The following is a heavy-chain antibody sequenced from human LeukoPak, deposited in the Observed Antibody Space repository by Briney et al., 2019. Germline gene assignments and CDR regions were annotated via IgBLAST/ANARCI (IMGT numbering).Heavy chain of an antibody. CDR2: IYYSGNT. CDR3: ARGVNWFDP. CDR1: GGSIFTSLY. Sequence: SETLSLTCTVSGGSIFTSLYWDWIRQPPGKGLEWIGSIYYSGNTYYNPSLRSRVTISVDTSKNQFSLSLNSVSAADTGVYYCARGVNWFDPWGQGTLVTVSS. V-gene: IGHV4-39*01. J-gene: IGHJ5*02.